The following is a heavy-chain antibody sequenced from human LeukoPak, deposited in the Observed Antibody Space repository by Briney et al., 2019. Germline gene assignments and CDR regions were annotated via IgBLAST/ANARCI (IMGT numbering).Heavy chain of an antibody. D-gene: IGHD5-18*01. V-gene: IGHV1-46*01. CDR1: GNTFTSYY. CDR3: ARWDENIYGQPQGGSLDY. CDR2: ISPSGGST. Sequence: ASVKVSCKASGNTFTSYYIHWVRQAPGQGLEWMGIISPSGGSTSYAQTFEGRVTMTRDTFTSTVYMELSSLRSEDTAVYYCARWDENIYGQPQGGSLDYWGQGTLVTVSS. J-gene: IGHJ4*02.